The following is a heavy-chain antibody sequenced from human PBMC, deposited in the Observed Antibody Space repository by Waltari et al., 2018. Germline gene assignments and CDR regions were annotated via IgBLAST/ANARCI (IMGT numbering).Heavy chain of an antibody. V-gene: IGHV4-38-2*01. CDR3: ARHEYSSSFYSG. CDR2: IYHSGRT. Sequence: QVQLQESGPGLVKPSETLSLTCAVSGYSISSGYYWGWIRQPPGKGLEWIGSIYHSGRTYYNPSLKSRVTISVDTSKNQFSLKLSSVTAADTAVYYCARHEYSSSFYSGWGQGTLVTVSS. J-gene: IGHJ4*02. CDR1: GYSISSGYY. D-gene: IGHD6-6*01.